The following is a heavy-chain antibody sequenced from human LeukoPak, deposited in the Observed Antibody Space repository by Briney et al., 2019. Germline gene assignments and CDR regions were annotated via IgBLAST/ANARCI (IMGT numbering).Heavy chain of an antibody. Sequence: SVKVSCKASGGTFSSYAISWVRQAPGQGLEWMGGIIPIFGTANYAQKFQGRVTITTDESTSTAYMELSSLRSEDTAVYYCASDRTSLGYFDYWGQGTLVTVSS. CDR2: IIPIFGTA. D-gene: IGHD3-16*01. J-gene: IGHJ4*02. CDR3: ASDRTSLGYFDY. CDR1: GGTFSSYA. V-gene: IGHV1-69*05.